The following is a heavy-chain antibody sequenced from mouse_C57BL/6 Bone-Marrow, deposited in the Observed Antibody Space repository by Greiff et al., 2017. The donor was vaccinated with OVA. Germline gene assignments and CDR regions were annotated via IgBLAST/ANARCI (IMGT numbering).Heavy chain of an antibody. J-gene: IGHJ4*01. V-gene: IGHV1-55*01. CDR2: IYPGSGST. D-gene: IGHD2-14*01. CDR1: GYTFTSYW. CDR3: ARRGVRRAYCAMDY. Sequence: QVQLQQPGAELVKPGASVKMSCKASGYTFTSYWITWVKQRPGQGLEWIGDIYPGSGSTNYNEKFKSKATLTVATSSSTAYMLLSRLTTEDSSVYYCARRGVRRAYCAMDYWGQGTSVTVSS.